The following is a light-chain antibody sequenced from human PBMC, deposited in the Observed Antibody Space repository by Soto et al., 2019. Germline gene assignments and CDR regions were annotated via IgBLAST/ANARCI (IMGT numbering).Light chain of an antibody. J-gene: IGLJ2*01. Sequence: QSALTQPASVSGSPGQSISISCTGSRSDVGSYNFVSWYQLFPGKAPKLILYEADKRPSGVSSRFSGSKSGFTASLTISALQAEDEADYFCSSYAGDSALIFGGGTKLTVL. CDR2: EAD. CDR1: RSDVGSYNF. CDR3: SSYAGDSALI. V-gene: IGLV2-23*01.